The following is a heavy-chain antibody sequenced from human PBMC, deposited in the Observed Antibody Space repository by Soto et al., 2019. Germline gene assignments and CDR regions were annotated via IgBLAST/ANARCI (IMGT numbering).Heavy chain of an antibody. Sequence: PGGSLRLSCAASGFTFSSYSMNWVRQAPGKGLEWVSYISSSSSTIYYADSVKGRFTISRDNAKNSLYLQMNSLRAEDTAVYYCARDPRYSSSWYGWFDPWGQRTLVTVSS. CDR2: ISSSSSTI. D-gene: IGHD6-13*01. J-gene: IGHJ5*02. V-gene: IGHV3-48*01. CDR1: GFTFSSYS. CDR3: ARDPRYSSSWYGWFDP.